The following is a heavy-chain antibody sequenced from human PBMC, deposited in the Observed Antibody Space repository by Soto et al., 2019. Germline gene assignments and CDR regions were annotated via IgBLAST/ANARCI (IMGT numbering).Heavy chain of an antibody. V-gene: IGHV4-30-4*01. CDR2: IYYSGST. CDR3: ARLFAYYDKEPGAFDI. Sequence: SETLSLTCSVSGDSISNGDYYLICIRQPPWKGLEWIGYIYYSGSTYYNPSLKSRASISVDTAINQFSLELTSVTAADTAVYYCARLFAYYDKEPGAFDIWGQGTPVTVSS. CDR1: GDSISNGDYY. J-gene: IGHJ3*02. D-gene: IGHD3-22*01.